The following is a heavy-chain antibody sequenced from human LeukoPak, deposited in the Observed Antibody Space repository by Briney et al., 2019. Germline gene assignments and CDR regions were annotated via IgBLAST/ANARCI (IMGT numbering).Heavy chain of an antibody. D-gene: IGHD3-10*01. Sequence: PSETLSLTCTVSGGSISSYYWSWIRQPPGKGLEWIGYIYYSGSTNYNPSLKSRVTISVDTSKNQFSLKLSSVTAADTAVYYCARDRGYWFGESPAFDYWGQGTLVTVSS. CDR2: IYYSGST. J-gene: IGHJ4*02. V-gene: IGHV4-59*01. CDR1: GGSISSYY. CDR3: ARDRGYWFGESPAFDY.